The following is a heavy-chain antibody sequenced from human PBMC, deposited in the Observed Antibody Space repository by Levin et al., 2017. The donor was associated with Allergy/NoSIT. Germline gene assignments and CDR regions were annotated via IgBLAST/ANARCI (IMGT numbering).Heavy chain of an antibody. J-gene: IGHJ2*01. CDR3: ASALGTSYVYWYFDP. V-gene: IGHV1-2*02. CDR1: GYTFIGYY. CDR2: INPNSGGT. Sequence: ASVKVSCKASGYTFIGYYIHWVRQAPGQGLEWMGWINPNSGGTNFAQKFQGRVTMTRDTSISTAYMDLSSLRSDDTAVYYCASALGTSYVYWYFDPWGRGTLVTVSS. D-gene: IGHD2-2*01.